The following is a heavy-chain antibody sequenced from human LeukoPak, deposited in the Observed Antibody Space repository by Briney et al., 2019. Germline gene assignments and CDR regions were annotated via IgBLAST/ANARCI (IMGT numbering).Heavy chain of an antibody. Sequence: PGGSLRLSCAASGFTFSSYWMHWVRQAPGKGLVWVSRINGDGSDTSYADSVRGRFTISRDNAKNTLFLQMNSLRAEDTAVYYCVRDHPEREELFDYWGQGTLVTVSS. J-gene: IGHJ4*02. CDR3: VRDHPEREELFDY. V-gene: IGHV3-74*01. CDR2: INGDGSDT. CDR1: GFTFSSYW. D-gene: IGHD1-26*01.